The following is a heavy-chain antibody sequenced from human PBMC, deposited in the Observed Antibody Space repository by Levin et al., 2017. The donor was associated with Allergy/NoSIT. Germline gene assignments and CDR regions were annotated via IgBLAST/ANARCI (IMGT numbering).Heavy chain of an antibody. V-gene: IGHV3-21*01. CDR3: ASRIAAPGGLDV. Sequence: GGSLRLSCAISGITFNNYTLTWVRQPPVKGLEWVSSIRITSAYMHYADSVKGRFTISRDNAKKLLFLQMSSLRAEDTAMYYCASRIAAPGGLDVWGQGTAVTVSS. CDR1: GITFNNYT. J-gene: IGHJ6*02. D-gene: IGHD6-25*01. CDR2: IRITSAYM.